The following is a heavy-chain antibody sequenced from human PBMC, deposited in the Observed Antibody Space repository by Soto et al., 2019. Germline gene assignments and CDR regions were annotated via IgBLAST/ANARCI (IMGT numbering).Heavy chain of an antibody. D-gene: IGHD3-16*02. Sequence: QVQLQESCPGLVTPSETLSLTCTVSGGSISDYQWNWIRQSPGKGLEWIGSIYYSGRTNYTPSPKSRPTISLHTSTKQFSLSLRSVTAADTAVYYCARMRGLGEISPYFDNWGQGTLVSVSS. CDR1: GGSISDYQ. CDR2: IYYSGRT. J-gene: IGHJ4*02. V-gene: IGHV4-59*01. CDR3: ARMRGLGEISPYFDN.